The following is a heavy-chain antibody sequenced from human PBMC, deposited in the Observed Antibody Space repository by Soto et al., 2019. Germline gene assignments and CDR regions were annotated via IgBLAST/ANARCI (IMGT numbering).Heavy chain of an antibody. D-gene: IGHD1-26*01. CDR1: GFTFSTYG. CDR3: AKRVVSGSYYGIDY. Sequence: GGSLRLSCAASGFTFSTYGIHWVRQAPGKGLEWVAVISYDGRYKYYADSAKGRFTISRDNSKNTVYLQMNSLRAEDTAVYYCAKRVVSGSYYGIDYWGQGTLVTVSS. CDR2: ISYDGRYK. J-gene: IGHJ4*02. V-gene: IGHV3-30*18.